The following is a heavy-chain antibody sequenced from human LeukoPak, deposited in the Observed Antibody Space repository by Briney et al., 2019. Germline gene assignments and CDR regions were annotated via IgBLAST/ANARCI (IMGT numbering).Heavy chain of an antibody. CDR3: ARGLTYYYDSSGSPQGWAFDI. J-gene: IGHJ3*02. Sequence: RAGGSLRLSCAASGFTFSSFSMNWVRQAPGKGLEWVSGINWNGGSTGYADSVKGRFTISRDNAKNSLYLQMNSLRAEDTALYYCARGLTYYYDSSGSPQGWAFDIWGQGTMVTVSS. CDR2: INWNGGST. D-gene: IGHD3-22*01. V-gene: IGHV3-20*04. CDR1: GFTFSSFS.